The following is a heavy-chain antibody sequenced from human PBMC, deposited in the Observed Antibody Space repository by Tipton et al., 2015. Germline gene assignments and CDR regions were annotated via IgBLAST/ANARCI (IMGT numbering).Heavy chain of an antibody. J-gene: IGHJ6*02. Sequence: GSLRLSCAASGFTFNNYAMSWVRQSPGKGLEWVSIIGGSGGIIYYGDSVKGRFTISRDNSKNTVYLQMTSLRAEDTALYYCAKDRGDFWSGLHGLDVWGQGTTVTVSS. CDR3: AKDRGDFWSGLHGLDV. D-gene: IGHD3-3*01. V-gene: IGHV3-23*01. CDR1: GFTFNNYA. CDR2: IGGSGGII.